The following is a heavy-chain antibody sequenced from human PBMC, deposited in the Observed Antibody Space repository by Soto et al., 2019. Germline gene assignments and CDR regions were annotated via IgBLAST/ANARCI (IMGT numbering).Heavy chain of an antibody. CDR2: LSGRGSTI. J-gene: IGHJ4*02. D-gene: IGHD3-22*01. Sequence: GSLRLSCAASGFAFSIYAMSWVRQATGKGPEWVSSLSGRGSTIYYADSVKGRFTISRDNSKNTLYLQMSSLRAEDTAVYYCAKVFSYYDSSGYYYFDYWGQGTLVTVYS. V-gene: IGHV3-23*01. CDR1: GFAFSIYA. CDR3: AKVFSYYDSSGYYYFDY.